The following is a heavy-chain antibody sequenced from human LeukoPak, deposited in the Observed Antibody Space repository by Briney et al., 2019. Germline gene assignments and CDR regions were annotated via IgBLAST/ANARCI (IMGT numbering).Heavy chain of an antibody. J-gene: IGHJ4*02. Sequence: GGSLRLSCATSGFTFSSYAMSWVRQAPGKGLEWVSGIGASGGSTYYADSVKGRFTISRDNSKNTLYLQMNSLRTEDTAVYYCAKAEGYDILTGLDYWGQGTMVTVSS. V-gene: IGHV3-23*01. CDR3: AKAEGYDILTGLDY. CDR1: GFTFSSYA. CDR2: IGASGGST. D-gene: IGHD3-9*01.